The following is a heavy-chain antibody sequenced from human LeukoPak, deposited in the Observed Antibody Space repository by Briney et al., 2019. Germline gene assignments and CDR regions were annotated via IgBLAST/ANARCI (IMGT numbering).Heavy chain of an antibody. CDR3: TKARYSNAWDYSDY. J-gene: IGHJ4*02. CDR1: GFTFSSYA. CDR2: ISGSGSAS. V-gene: IGHV3-23*01. D-gene: IGHD6-19*01. Sequence: GGSLTLSCVGSGFTFSSYAMNWVRQAPGEGLEWVSGISGSGSASYYADSVKGRFTISRDNSRNTLYLQMNYLSVDDTAVYYCTKARYSNAWDYSDYWGQGTLVTVSS.